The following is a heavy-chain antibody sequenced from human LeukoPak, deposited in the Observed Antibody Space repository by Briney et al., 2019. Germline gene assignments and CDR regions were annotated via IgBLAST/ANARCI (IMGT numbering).Heavy chain of an antibody. CDR1: GGSISSYY. J-gene: IGHJ4*02. V-gene: IGHV4-59*01. CDR2: IYNRGST. CDR3: ARGGWYSDY. Sequence: SETLSLTCTVSGGSISSYYWSWIRQPPGKGLEWIGYIYNRGSTKYNPSLKSRVTMSMDTSKNQFSLKLSSVTAADTAVYYCARGGWYSDYWGQGTLVTVSS. D-gene: IGHD6-19*01.